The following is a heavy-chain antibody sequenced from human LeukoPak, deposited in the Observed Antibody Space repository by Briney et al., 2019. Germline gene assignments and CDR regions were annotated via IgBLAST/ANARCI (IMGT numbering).Heavy chain of an antibody. CDR2: IGSGGVDT. CDR3: ARYLRDSGTSRVTLDH. V-gene: IGHV3-23*01. J-gene: IGHJ4*02. D-gene: IGHD2-2*01. CDR1: GFIFGKYA. Sequence: GGSLRLSCGASGFIFGKYAMSWVRQAPGKGLEWVSGIGSGGVDTIYADSVKGRFTISRDNSKNTLSLRMGSLRADDTAIYFCARYLRDSGTSRVTLDHWGQGTLVIVTS.